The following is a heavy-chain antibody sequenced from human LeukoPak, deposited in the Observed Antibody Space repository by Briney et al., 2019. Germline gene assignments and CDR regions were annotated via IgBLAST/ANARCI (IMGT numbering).Heavy chain of an antibody. Sequence: GGSLRLSCAASGFTFSPNYMSWVRQAPGKGLEWVSVIYRDGSTYYADSVKGRFTISRDNSKNTLYLQMNGLRAEDTAVYYCAWSGTSYLFFDYWGQGTLVTVCS. V-gene: IGHV3-53*01. D-gene: IGHD1-26*01. CDR1: GFTFSPNY. CDR3: AWSGTSYLFFDY. J-gene: IGHJ4*02. CDR2: IYRDGST.